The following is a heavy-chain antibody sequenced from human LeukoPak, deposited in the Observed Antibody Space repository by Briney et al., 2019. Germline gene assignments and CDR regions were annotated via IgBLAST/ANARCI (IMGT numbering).Heavy chain of an antibody. CDR1: GFTFSSYA. CDR3: ASVRGPYYFDY. CDR2: ISYDGSNK. J-gene: IGHJ4*02. Sequence: PGGSLRLSCAASGFTFSSYAMHWVRQAPGKGLEWVAVISYDGSNKYYADSVKGRFTISRDNSKNTLYLQMNSLGAEDTAVYYCASVRGPYYFDYWGQGTLVTVSS. V-gene: IGHV3-30*04. D-gene: IGHD3-10*01.